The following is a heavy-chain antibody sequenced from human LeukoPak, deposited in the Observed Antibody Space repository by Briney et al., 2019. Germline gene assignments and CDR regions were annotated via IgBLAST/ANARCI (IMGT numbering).Heavy chain of an antibody. CDR2: ISSSGSTI. Sequence: GGSLRLSCAASGFTFSSYEMNWVRQAPGKGLECISYISSSGSTIYYADSVKGRFTISRDNAKNSLYLQMNSLRAEDTAVYYCARELFSSGSCPDGWGQGTLVTVSS. CDR3: ARELFSSGSCPDG. CDR1: GFTFSSYE. V-gene: IGHV3-48*03. D-gene: IGHD3-10*01. J-gene: IGHJ4*02.